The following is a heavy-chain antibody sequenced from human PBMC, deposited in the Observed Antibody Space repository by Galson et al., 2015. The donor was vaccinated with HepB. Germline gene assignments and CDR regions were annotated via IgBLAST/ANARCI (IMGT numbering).Heavy chain of an antibody. Sequence: SLRLSCAASGFTFSSYWMSWVRQAPGKGLEWVANIKQDGSEKYYEDSVKGRFTISRDNAKNSLYLQMNSLRAEDTAVYYCARATNTWIQPPEYWGQGTLVTVSS. J-gene: IGHJ4*02. CDR1: GFTFSSYW. CDR2: IKQDGSEK. D-gene: IGHD5-18*01. CDR3: ARATNTWIQPPEY. V-gene: IGHV3-7*01.